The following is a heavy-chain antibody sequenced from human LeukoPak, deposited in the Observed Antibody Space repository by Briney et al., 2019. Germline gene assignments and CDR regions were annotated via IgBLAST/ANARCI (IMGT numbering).Heavy chain of an antibody. V-gene: IGHV3-53*01. CDR2: IYSGGST. Sequence: PGGSPRLSCAASGFTFSSYAMSWVRQAPGKGLEWVSVIYSGGSTYYADSVKGRFTISRDNSKNTLYLQMNSLRAEDTAVYYCARGYSSSWVFDYWGQGTLVTVSS. D-gene: IGHD6-13*01. CDR1: GFTFSSYA. CDR3: ARGYSSSWVFDY. J-gene: IGHJ4*02.